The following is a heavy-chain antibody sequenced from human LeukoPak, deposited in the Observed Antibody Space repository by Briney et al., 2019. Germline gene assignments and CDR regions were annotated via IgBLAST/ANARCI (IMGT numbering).Heavy chain of an antibody. D-gene: IGHD5-18*01. V-gene: IGHV3-48*01. J-gene: IGHJ4*02. CDR2: ISGDSNTI. Sequence: PGGSLRLSCAASGFTFSTYSMTWVRQAPGKGLEWLSYISGDSNTIFYRDSVKGRFTISRDNSKNTLYLQMNSLRAEDTAVYYCAKDPSLGYSYGYIFDYWGQGTLVTVSS. CDR1: GFTFSTYS. CDR3: AKDPSLGYSYGYIFDY.